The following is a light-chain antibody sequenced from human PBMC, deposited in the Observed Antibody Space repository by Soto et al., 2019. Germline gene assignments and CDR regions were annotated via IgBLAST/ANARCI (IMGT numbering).Light chain of an antibody. CDR2: RNY. CDR3: SSYAGSNNFAL. CDR1: SSNIGSNY. V-gene: IGLV1-47*01. J-gene: IGLJ2*01. Sequence: QSVLSQSPSASGTPGQRVTISCSGSSSNIGSNYVFWYQQLPGTAPKVLIYRNYRRPSGVPDRFSGSKSGSSASLAISGLRSEDEADYYCSSYAGSNNFALFGGGTQLTVL.